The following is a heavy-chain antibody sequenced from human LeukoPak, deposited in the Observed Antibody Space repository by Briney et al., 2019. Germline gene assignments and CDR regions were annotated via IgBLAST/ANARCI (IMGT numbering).Heavy chain of an antibody. V-gene: IGHV4-39*01. CDR1: GGSIISSNYY. Sequence: PSETLSLTCSVSGGSIISSNYYWGWIRQPPGKGLEWIGSIYQSGSGSSYYNPSLNSRVTIFGDTSKNQFFLRLSSVTAADTAVYYCASTLRFLPYRRFDYWGQGTLVTVPS. CDR3: ASTLRFLPYRRFDY. D-gene: IGHD3-3*01. CDR2: IYQSGSGSS. J-gene: IGHJ4*02.